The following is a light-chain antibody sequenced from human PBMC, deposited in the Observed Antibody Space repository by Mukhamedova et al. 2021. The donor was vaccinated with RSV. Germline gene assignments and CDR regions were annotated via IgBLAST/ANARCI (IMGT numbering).Light chain of an antibody. Sequence: GQTVRITCQGDILNSYYAAWYQQKPGQAPILIMYGKGSRPSGIPDRFSGSISGRTAALTITGARAEDEADYYFNSRDFSGNHVVF. CDR1: ILNSYY. V-gene: IGLV3-19*01. CDR3: NSRDFSGNHVV. J-gene: IGLJ3*02. CDR2: GKG.